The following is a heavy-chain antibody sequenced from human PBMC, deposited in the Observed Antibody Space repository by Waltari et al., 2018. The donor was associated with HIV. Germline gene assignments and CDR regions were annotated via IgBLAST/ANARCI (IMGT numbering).Heavy chain of an antibody. CDR3: TTFEMGTTRNF. D-gene: IGHD1-26*01. CDR2: IRSKTDGGAT. Sequence: VQLVESGGALVTPGGSLKISCAVSGITFKNDWLSWGRLAPGKGLQWLGHIRSKTDGGATDYAAPLSGRFAISTDDFNNTMFLEMKTLKVDDTAVYYCTTFEMGTTRNFWGQGTLVTVSS. J-gene: IGHJ4*02. V-gene: IGHV3-15*02. CDR1: GITFKNDW.